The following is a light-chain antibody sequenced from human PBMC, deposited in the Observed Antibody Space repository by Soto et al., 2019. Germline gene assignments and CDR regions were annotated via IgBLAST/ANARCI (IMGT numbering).Light chain of an antibody. V-gene: IGKV1-39*01. CDR2: AAS. CDR1: QSITNF. CDR3: QESYSTPAWT. J-gene: IGKJ1*01. Sequence: DIQMTQSPSSLSASVGDRVTITCRASQSITNFLNWYQQKPGKAPNLLIYAASSLQSGVPSRFSGSESGTDFTLTISSLQPEDSATYYCQESYSTPAWTFGQGTKVEI.